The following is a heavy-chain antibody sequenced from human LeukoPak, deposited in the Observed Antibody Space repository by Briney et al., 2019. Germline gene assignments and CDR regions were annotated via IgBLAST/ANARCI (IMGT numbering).Heavy chain of an antibody. CDR3: AKSASLEYCSGGSCYFDY. V-gene: IGHV3-23*01. D-gene: IGHD2-15*01. J-gene: IGHJ4*02. CDR2: ISGSGGST. CDR1: GFTFSSYA. Sequence: GGSLRLSCAASGFTFSSYAMSWVRQAPGKGLEWVSAISGSGGSTYYADSVKGRFTISRDNSKNTLYLQVNSLRAEDTAVYYCAKSASLEYCSGGSCYFDYWGQGTLVTVSS.